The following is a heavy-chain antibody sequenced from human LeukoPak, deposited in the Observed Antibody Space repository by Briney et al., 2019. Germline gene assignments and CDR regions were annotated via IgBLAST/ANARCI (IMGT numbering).Heavy chain of an antibody. CDR2: IYSGGTT. CDR3: AKNYVNDY. D-gene: IGHD3-16*01. CDR1: GFTFSSYW. V-gene: IGHV3-53*01. J-gene: IGHJ4*02. Sequence: GGSLRLSCAASGFTFSSYWMSWVRQAPGKGLEWVSVIYSGGTTYSADSVKGRFTISRDNSKNTLYLQMNSLRAEDTAVYYCAKNYVNDYWGQGTLVTVSS.